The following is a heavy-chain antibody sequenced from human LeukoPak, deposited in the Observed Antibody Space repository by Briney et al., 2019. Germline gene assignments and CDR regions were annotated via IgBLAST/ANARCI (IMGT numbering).Heavy chain of an antibody. CDR2: INPNSGGT. J-gene: IGHJ6*03. V-gene: IGHV1-2*02. CDR3: ATTMYSSSATYYYYMDV. D-gene: IGHD6-6*01. Sequence: ASVKVSCKASGYTFTGYYMHWARQAPGQGLEWMGWINPNSGGTNYAQKFQGRVTMTRDTSISTAYMELSRLRSDDTAVYYCATTMYSSSATYYYYMDVWGKGTTVTVSS. CDR1: GYTFTGYY.